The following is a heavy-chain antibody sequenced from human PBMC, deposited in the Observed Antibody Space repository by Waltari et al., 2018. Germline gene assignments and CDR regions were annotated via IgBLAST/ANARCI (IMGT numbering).Heavy chain of an antibody. CDR3: ARESPTVTFGGPLKRASWFDP. V-gene: IGHV4-61*02. J-gene: IGHJ5*02. CDR1: GVSMNDGHYF. D-gene: IGHD3-16*01. CDR2: IYTRGAT. Sequence: QVQLQESGPGLVKPSQTLSLICNVSGVSMNDGHYFWTWIRQPAGKGLEWIGRIYTRGATATNPSLKSRVIMSIDTSKNQFSLSLSSVTAADTAVYFCARESPTVTFGGPLKRASWFDPWGQGTLVTVSS.